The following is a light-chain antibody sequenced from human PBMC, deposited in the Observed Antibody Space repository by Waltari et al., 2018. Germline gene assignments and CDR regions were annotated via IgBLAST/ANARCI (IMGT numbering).Light chain of an antibody. CDR1: SSNIGSNI. CDR3: AAWDDSLTAWV. V-gene: IGLV1-44*01. CDR2: TNN. Sequence: QSVLTQSPSASGTPGQRVTISCSGSSSNIGSNIVNWYQQLPGTAPKLLIYTNNQRPAGVPDRFSGSKSGTSASLAISGLQSEDEADYHCAAWDDSLTAWVFGGGTKLTVL. J-gene: IGLJ3*02.